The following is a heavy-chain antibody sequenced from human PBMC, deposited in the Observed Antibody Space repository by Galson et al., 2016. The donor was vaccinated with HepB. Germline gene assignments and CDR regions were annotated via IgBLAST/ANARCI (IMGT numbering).Heavy chain of an antibody. Sequence: SLRLSCATSGFTFGDYAMGWFRQAPGKGLEWVGFIRSKRYAGTTEYAAYGKGRFTIPSDESESSAYLQMNSLKTEDTAVYFCSRDIAPTSYASSGYYYFDYWGQGALVTVSS. CDR1: GFTFGDYA. D-gene: IGHD3-22*01. J-gene: IGHJ4*02. V-gene: IGHV3-49*03. CDR3: SRDIAPTSYASSGYYYFDY. CDR2: IRSKRYAGTT.